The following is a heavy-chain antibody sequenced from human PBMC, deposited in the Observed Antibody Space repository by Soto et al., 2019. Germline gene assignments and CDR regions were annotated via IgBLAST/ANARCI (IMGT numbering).Heavy chain of an antibody. Sequence: PSETLSLTCTVSGDSISSSSYYWGWIRQPPGKGLEWIGYIYYSGSTNYNPSLKSRVTISVDTSKNQFSLKLSSVTAADTAVYNCARLRGDYDFWSGYSGQFDYWGQGTLVTVSS. CDR3: ARLRGDYDFWSGYSGQFDY. CDR2: IYYSGST. CDR1: GDSISSSSYY. J-gene: IGHJ4*02. D-gene: IGHD3-3*01. V-gene: IGHV4-61*05.